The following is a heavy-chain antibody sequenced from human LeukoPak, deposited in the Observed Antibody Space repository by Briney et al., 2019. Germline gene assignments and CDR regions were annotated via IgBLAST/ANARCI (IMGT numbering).Heavy chain of an antibody. D-gene: IGHD3-9*01. V-gene: IGHV4-30-2*01. J-gene: IGHJ4*02. CDR1: GVSISSGGYS. CDR2: ISHSGNT. Sequence: TPSQTLRPSCAVSGVSISSGGYSWIWIRQPPGKGLEWIGYISHSGNTYYNPSLKSRVTMSVDRSNNQFSLKLSSVTAADTAVYYCASSSYYDILTGDFPYYFDYWGQGNLVTVSS. CDR3: ASSSYYDILTGDFPYYFDY.